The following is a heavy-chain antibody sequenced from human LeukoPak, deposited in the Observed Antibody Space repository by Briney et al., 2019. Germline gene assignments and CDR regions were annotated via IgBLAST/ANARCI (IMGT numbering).Heavy chain of an antibody. V-gene: IGHV3-48*04. CDR1: GFSFSTYG. J-gene: IGHJ4*02. Sequence: GGSLRLSCAASGFSFSTYGMNWVRQAPGKGLETISYISSGSSTVEYADSVKGRFTISRDNTKNSLYLQMDSLRAGDTAVYYCAFDCSSTSCHNYWGQGTLVTVSS. CDR3: AFDCSSTSCHNY. CDR2: ISSGSSTV. D-gene: IGHD2-2*02.